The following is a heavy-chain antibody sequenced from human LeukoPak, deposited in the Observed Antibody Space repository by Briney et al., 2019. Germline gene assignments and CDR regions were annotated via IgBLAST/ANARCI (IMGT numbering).Heavy chain of an antibody. CDR3: ATGAPSTMVRGVIRRAFDI. V-gene: IGHV1-24*01. D-gene: IGHD3-10*01. J-gene: IGHJ3*02. CDR1: GYTLTELS. Sequence: ASVKVSCKVSGYTLTELSMHWVRQAPGKGLEWMGGFDPEDGVTIYAQKFQGRVTMTEDTSTDTAYMGLSSLRSEDTAVYYCATGAPSTMVRGVIRRAFDIWGQGTMVTVSS. CDR2: FDPEDGVT.